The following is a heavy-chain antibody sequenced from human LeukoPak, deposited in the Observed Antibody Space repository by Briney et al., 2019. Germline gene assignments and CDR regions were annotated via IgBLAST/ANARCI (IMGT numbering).Heavy chain of an antibody. J-gene: IGHJ3*02. Sequence: GGSLRLSCAASGFTFSSYAMSWVRQAPGKGLEWVSAISGSGGSTYYADSVKGRFTISRDNSKNTPYLQMNSLRAEDTAVYYCVKDERITMIVVVIGAFDIWGQGTMVTVSS. CDR2: ISGSGGST. CDR3: VKDERITMIVVVIGAFDI. D-gene: IGHD3-22*01. CDR1: GFTFSSYA. V-gene: IGHV3-23*01.